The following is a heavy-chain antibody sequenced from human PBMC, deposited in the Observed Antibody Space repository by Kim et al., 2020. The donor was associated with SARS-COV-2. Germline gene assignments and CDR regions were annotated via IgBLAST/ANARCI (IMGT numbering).Heavy chain of an antibody. D-gene: IGHD3-22*01. Sequence: SETLSLTCTVSGGSISSGGYYWSWIRQHPGKGLEWIGYIYYSGSTYYNPSLKSRVIISVDTSKNQFSLKLSSVTAADTAVYYCARSPMIVVVIGAFDIWGQGTMVTVSS. J-gene: IGHJ3*02. CDR2: IYYSGST. CDR3: ARSPMIVVVIGAFDI. V-gene: IGHV4-31*03. CDR1: GGSISSGGYY.